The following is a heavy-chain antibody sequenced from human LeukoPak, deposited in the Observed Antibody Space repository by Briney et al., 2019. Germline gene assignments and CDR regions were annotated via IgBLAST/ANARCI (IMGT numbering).Heavy chain of an antibody. Sequence: GGSLRLSCAVSGFSVTTNDMSWVRQAPGKGLEWVSVIYSGERTYYAASVKGRFTISRDNSKNTLYLQINSLRAEDTAVYYCAKCILTGYYKGYMDVWGKGTTVTISS. J-gene: IGHJ6*03. D-gene: IGHD3-9*01. CDR1: GFSVTTND. V-gene: IGHV3-53*01. CDR3: AKCILTGYYKGYMDV. CDR2: IYSGERT.